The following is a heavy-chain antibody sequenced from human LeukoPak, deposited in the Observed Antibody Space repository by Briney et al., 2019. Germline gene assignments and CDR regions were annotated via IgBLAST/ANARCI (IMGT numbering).Heavy chain of an antibody. Sequence: HGESLKISCKGSGYSFTSYWIGWVRQMPGKGLEWMGIIYPGDSDTRYSPSFQGQVTISADKSISTAYLQWSSLKASDTAMYYCARHLPYCSGGSCYSKSADGMDVWGQGTTVTVSS. D-gene: IGHD2-15*01. V-gene: IGHV5-51*01. CDR1: GYSFTSYW. J-gene: IGHJ6*02. CDR2: IYPGDSDT. CDR3: ARHLPYCSGGSCYSKSADGMDV.